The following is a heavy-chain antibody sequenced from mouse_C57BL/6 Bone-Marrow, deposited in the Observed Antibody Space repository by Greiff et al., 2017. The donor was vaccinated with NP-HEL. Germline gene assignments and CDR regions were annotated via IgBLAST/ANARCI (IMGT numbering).Heavy chain of an antibody. CDR2: IWTGGGT. V-gene: IGHV2-9-1*01. D-gene: IGHD1-1*01. Sequence: QVQLKESGPGLVAPSQSLSITCTVSGFSLTSYAISWVRQPPGKGLEWLGVIWTGGGTNYNSALNSRQSIGKDNSKSQVFLKMNSLQTDDTARYYCARNTLLLLYPNLDEWGQGTTLTVSS. CDR3: ARNTLLLLYPNLDE. CDR1: GFSLTSYA. J-gene: IGHJ2*01.